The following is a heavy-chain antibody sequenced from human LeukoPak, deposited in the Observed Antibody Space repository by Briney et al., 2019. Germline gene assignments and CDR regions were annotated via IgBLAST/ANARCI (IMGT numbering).Heavy chain of an antibody. J-gene: IGHJ4*02. CDR2: ISSSGSTI. CDR1: GFTFSSYE. Sequence: QPGGSLRLSCAASGFTFSSYEMNWVRQAPGKGLEWVSYISSSGSTIYYADSVKGRFTISRDNAKNSLYLQMNSLRAEDTAVYYCAGDYLTYFGVVIKYFDYWGQGTLVTVSS. D-gene: IGHD3-3*01. CDR3: AGDYLTYFGVVIKYFDY. V-gene: IGHV3-48*03.